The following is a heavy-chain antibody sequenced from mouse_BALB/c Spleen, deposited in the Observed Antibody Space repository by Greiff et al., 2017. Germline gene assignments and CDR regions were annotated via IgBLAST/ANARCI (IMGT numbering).Heavy chain of an antibody. CDR3: ASWDYGSSYAMDY. V-gene: IGHV14-3*02. D-gene: IGHD1-1*01. CDR2: IDPANGNT. CDR1: GFNIKDTY. Sequence: EVQLQQSGAELVKPGASVKLSCTASGFNIKDTYMHWVKQRPEQGLEWIGRIDPANGNTKYDPKFQGKATITADTSSNTAYLQLSSLTSEDTAVYYCASWDYGSSYAMDYWGQGTSVTVSS. J-gene: IGHJ4*01.